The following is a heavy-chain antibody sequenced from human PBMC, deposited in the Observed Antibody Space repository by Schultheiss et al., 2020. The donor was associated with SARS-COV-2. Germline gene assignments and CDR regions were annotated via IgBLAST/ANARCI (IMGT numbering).Heavy chain of an antibody. V-gene: IGHV3-9*01. CDR2: ISWNSDSI. CDR3: ARHYYDSSGPSDAFDI. J-gene: IGHJ3*02. D-gene: IGHD3-22*01. CDR1: GFAFHDYA. Sequence: GGSLRLSCAASGFAFHDYAMNWVRQAPGKGLEWVSCISWNSDSIGYADSVRGRFIISRDNAKNSLYLQMNSLRAGDTAVYYCARHYYDSSGPSDAFDIWGQGTMVTVSS.